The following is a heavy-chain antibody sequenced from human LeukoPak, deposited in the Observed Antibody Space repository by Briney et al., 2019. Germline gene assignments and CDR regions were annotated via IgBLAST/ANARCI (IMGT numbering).Heavy chain of an antibody. CDR3: ARPFYDVLTGRGEYYFYAMDV. CDR2: ISAYNDNT. V-gene: IGHV1-18*01. CDR1: GYSFGSFG. Sequence: ASVKVSCKTSGYSFGSFGISWVRQAPGRGLEWMGWISAYNDNTIYSQKFQARVTMTRDTSTTTAYMELRSLRSDDTAVYYCARPFYDVLTGRGEYYFYAMDVWGQGTTVTVSS. J-gene: IGHJ6*02. D-gene: IGHD3-9*01.